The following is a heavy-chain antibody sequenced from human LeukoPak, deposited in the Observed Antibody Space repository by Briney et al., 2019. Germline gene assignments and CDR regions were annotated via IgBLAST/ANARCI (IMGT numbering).Heavy chain of an antibody. J-gene: IGHJ4*01. Sequence: KTGESLKISCQTSGFTFTNYWIGWVRQMPGKGLEWMGIIYPGDSDTKYSPSSRGQVTMSADKSTSTAYLQWGSLKASDTAMYFCARGDASMATGFNYWGQGTLVTVSS. CDR1: GFTFTNYW. CDR2: IYPGDSDT. CDR3: ARGDASMATGFNY. V-gene: IGHV5-51*01. D-gene: IGHD6-6*01.